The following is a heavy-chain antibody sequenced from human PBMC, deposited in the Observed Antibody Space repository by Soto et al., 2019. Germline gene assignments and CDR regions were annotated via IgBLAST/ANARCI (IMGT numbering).Heavy chain of an antibody. D-gene: IGHD3-9*01. CDR1: GGSISSGGYY. CDR2: IYYSGST. CDR3: ARDARYYDILTGYYHDAFDI. V-gene: IGHV4-31*03. Sequence: SETLSLTCTVSGGSISSGGYYWSWIRQHPGKGLEWIGYIYYSGSTYYNPSLKSRVTISVDTSKNQFSLKLSSVTAADTAVYYCARDARYYDILTGYYHDAFDIWGQGTMVTVSS. J-gene: IGHJ3*02.